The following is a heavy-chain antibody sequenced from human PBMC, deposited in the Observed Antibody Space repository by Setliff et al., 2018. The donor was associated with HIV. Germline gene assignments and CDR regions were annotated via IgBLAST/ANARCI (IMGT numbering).Heavy chain of an antibody. CDR1: GGSISSGSYY. J-gene: IGHJ4*02. CDR3: ARGHGVYSGSYLAVYFDY. CDR2: IYYSGST. D-gene: IGHD1-26*01. Sequence: SETLSLTCTVSGGSISSGSYYWSWIRQPPVKGLEWIGYIYYSGSTNYNPSLKNRVTISVDMSKNQVSLKVSSVTAADTAVYYCARGHGVYSGSYLAVYFDYWGQGTLVTVSS. V-gene: IGHV4-61*01.